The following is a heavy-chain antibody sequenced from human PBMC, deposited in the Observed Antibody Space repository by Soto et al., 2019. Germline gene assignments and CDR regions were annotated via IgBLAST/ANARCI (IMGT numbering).Heavy chain of an antibody. V-gene: IGHV4-30-2*01. D-gene: IGHD2-21*02. CDR3: ARSYSGGDAYFDY. Sequence: LSLTCAVSGGSISSGGYAWAWIRQPPGKGLEWVGYIYQSRSTYYNPSLKSRVTIAADRSKNQFSLNLASVTAADTAVYYCARSYSGGDAYFDYWGQGTVVTVSS. CDR2: IYQSRST. J-gene: IGHJ4*02. CDR1: GGSISSGGYA.